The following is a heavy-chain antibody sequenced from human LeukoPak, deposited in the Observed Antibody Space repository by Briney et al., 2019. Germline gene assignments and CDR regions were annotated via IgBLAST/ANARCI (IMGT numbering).Heavy chain of an antibody. Sequence: SETLSLTCTVSSASLSSYYWSWIRQPPGKGLEWIGHIYYSGSTNYNPSLKSRLTISLDASKNQFSLKLSSVTAADTAVYYCACIPPDGYNFIFEGWGQGTLVTVSS. CDR1: SASLSSYY. V-gene: IGHV4-59*01. CDR3: ACIPPDGYNFIFEG. CDR2: IYYSGST. D-gene: IGHD5-24*01. J-gene: IGHJ4*02.